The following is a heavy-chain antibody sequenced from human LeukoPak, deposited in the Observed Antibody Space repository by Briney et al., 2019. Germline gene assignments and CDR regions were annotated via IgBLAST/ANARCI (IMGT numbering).Heavy chain of an antibody. CDR3: SRESGAFSPFGY. J-gene: IGHJ4*02. D-gene: IGHD1-26*01. CDR2: IHHSGST. CDR1: RGSFSGYY. Sequence: PSETLSLTCAVYRGSFSGYYWSWIRQPPGKGLEWIGEIHHSGSTNYNPSLKSRVTISVDTSKNLLSLTLTSVTAADTAVYYCSRESGAFSPFGYWGRGTLVTVTS. V-gene: IGHV4-34*01.